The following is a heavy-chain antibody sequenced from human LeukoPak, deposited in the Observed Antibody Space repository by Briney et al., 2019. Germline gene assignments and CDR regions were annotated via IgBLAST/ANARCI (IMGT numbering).Heavy chain of an antibody. CDR2: ISGSGGST. V-gene: IGHV3-23*01. D-gene: IGHD6-19*01. CDR1: GFTFSSYA. J-gene: IGHJ6*02. CDR3: AKDLWGSSGWVLSYYYYYGMDV. Sequence: GGSLRLSCSASGFTFSSYAMSWGRPAPGKGLEWVSAISGSGGSTYYADSVKGRFTISRDNSKNTLYLQMNSLRAEDTAVYYCAKDLWGSSGWVLSYYYYYGMDVWGQGTTVTVSS.